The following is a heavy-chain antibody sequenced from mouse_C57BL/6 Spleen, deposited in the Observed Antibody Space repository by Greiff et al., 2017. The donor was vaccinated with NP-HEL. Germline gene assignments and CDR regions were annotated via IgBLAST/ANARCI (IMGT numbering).Heavy chain of an antibody. CDR3: ARGGNYGNYYFDY. J-gene: IGHJ2*01. CDR2: INPYNGGT. V-gene: IGHV1-19*01. D-gene: IGHD2-1*01. CDR1: GYTFTDYY. Sequence: EVQLQQSGPVLVKPGASVKMSCKASGYTFTDYYMNWVKQSHGKSLEWIGVINPYNGGTSYNQKFKGKATLTVDKSSSTAYMELNSLTSEDSAVYYCARGGNYGNYYFDYWGQGTTLTVSS.